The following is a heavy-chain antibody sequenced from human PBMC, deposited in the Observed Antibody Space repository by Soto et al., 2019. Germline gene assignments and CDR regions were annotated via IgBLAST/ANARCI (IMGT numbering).Heavy chain of an antibody. CDR3: PTLDKETTLT. V-gene: IGHV4-39*01. J-gene: IGHJ5*02. Sequence: TSETLSLTCTVSGGSISNTYSYWGWIRQAPGKGLEWIGSMYYSGSTFYNPSLKSRVTISADTSKNQFSLKLSSMTAADTALYFCPTLDKETTLTWGQGTLVTVSS. D-gene: IGHD4-17*01. CDR1: GGSISNTYSY. CDR2: MYYSGST.